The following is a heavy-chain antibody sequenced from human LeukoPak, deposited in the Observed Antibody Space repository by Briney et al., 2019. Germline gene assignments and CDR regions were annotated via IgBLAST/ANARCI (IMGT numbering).Heavy chain of an antibody. CDR1: GFTFSSYA. D-gene: IGHD3-10*02. Sequence: VALGGSLRLSCAASGFTFSSYAMHWVRQAPGKGLEWVAVISYDGSNKYYADSVKGRFTISRDNSKNTLYLQMNSLRAEDTAVYYCAREGHYYVDFDYWGQGTLVTVSS. CDR3: AREGHYYVDFDY. J-gene: IGHJ4*02. CDR2: ISYDGSNK. V-gene: IGHV3-30-3*01.